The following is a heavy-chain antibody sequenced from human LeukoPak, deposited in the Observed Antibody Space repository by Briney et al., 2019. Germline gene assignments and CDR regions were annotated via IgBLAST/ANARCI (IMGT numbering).Heavy chain of an antibody. CDR3: ARSRTGGDCSGGSCYIGHWFDP. D-gene: IGHD2-15*01. V-gene: IGHV4-4*07. CDR1: GGSISSYY. J-gene: IGHJ5*02. CDR2: IYTSGST. Sequence: SETLSLTCTVSGGSISSYYWSWIRQPAGKGLEWIGRIYTSGSTNYNPSLKSRVTMSVDTSKNQFSLKLSSVTAADTAVYYCARSRTGGDCSGGSCYIGHWFDPWGQGTLATVSS.